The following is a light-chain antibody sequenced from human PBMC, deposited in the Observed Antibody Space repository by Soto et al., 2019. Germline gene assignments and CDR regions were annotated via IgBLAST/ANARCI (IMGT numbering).Light chain of an antibody. CDR1: QSVSSY. V-gene: IGKV3-15*01. Sequence: EIVMTQSPATLSVSPVGRATLSGGASQSVSSYLAWYQQKPGQAPRLLIYGASTRATGIPARFSGSGAGTEFTLTISSLQSEDFAVYYCLQYDNLWTFGQGTKVDI. CDR2: GAS. CDR3: LQYDNLWT. J-gene: IGKJ1*01.